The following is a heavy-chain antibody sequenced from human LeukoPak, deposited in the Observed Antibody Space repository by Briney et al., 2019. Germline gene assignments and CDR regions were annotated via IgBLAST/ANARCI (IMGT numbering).Heavy chain of an antibody. D-gene: IGHD6-19*01. Sequence: SQTLSLTCAISGDSVSNNRAGWNRIRQSPSRGLEWLGRTYYRSNWYNDYAVSVRSRITINPDTSKNQFSLHLNSVTPEDTAVYYCASGAVAGKGWLDSWGQGTLVTVSS. J-gene: IGHJ4*02. CDR2: TYYRSNWYN. CDR3: ASGAVAGKGWLDS. V-gene: IGHV6-1*01. CDR1: GDSVSNNRAG.